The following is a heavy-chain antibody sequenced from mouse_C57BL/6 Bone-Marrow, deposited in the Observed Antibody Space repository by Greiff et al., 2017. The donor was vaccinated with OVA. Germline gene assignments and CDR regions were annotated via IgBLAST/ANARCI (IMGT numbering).Heavy chain of an antibody. Sequence: QVQLQQSGAELMKPGASVKLSCKATGYTFTGYWIEWVKQRPGHGLEWIGEILPGSGSTNYNEKFKGKATFTADTSSNTAYMQLSRLTAEDSANYYGATSPFGSPWYFDYWGQGTTLTVSA. CDR2: ILPGSGST. V-gene: IGHV1-9*01. D-gene: IGHD1-1*01. CDR1: GYTFTGYW. J-gene: IGHJ2*01. CDR3: ATSPFGSPWYFDY.